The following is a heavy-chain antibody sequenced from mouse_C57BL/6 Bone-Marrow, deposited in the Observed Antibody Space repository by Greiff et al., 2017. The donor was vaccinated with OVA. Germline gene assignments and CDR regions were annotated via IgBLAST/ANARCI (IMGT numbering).Heavy chain of an antibody. CDR1: GFSLTSYG. CDR2: IWRGGST. CDR3: AKGGWDYFDS. V-gene: IGHV2-5*01. Sequence: QVQLQQSGPGLVQPSQSLSITCTVSGFSLTSYGVHWVRQSPGKGLEWLGVIWRGGSTDYNAAFMSRLSITKDNSKSQFFSTISRLQAVDTAISYCAKGGWDYFDSWAQGPTPPVSS. D-gene: IGHD3-3*01. J-gene: IGHJ2*01.